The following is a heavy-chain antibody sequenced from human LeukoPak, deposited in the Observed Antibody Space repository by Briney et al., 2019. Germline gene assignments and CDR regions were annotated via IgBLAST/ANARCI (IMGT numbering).Heavy chain of an antibody. CDR1: GSTFSDYY. Sequence: GGSLRLSCAASGSTFSDYYMSWIRQAPGKGLEWVSYISSSGSSIYYADSVKGRFTISRDNAKNSLSLQMNSLRAEDTAVYYCAKAGYSGYEGPWFDPWGQGTLVTVSS. V-gene: IGHV3-11*01. CDR3: AKAGYSGYEGPWFDP. J-gene: IGHJ5*02. D-gene: IGHD5-12*01. CDR2: ISSSGSSI.